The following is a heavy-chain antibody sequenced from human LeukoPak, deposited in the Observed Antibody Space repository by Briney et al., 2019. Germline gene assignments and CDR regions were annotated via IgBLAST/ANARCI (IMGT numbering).Heavy chain of an antibody. CDR1: GFTFSSYG. J-gene: IGHJ4*02. CDR3: ARDCSPFSMCG. Sequence: GGSLRLSCAASGFTFSSYGMHWVRQAPGKGLEWVAVIWYDGSNKYYVDSVKGRFTISRDNSKNTLYLQMNSLRAEDTAVYYCARDCSPFSMCGWGQGTLVTVSS. CDR2: IWYDGSNK. V-gene: IGHV3-33*01. D-gene: IGHD3-10*02.